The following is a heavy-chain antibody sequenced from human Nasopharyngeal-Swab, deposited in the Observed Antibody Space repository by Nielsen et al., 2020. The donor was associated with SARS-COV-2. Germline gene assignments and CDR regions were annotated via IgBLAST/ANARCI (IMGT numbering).Heavy chain of an antibody. J-gene: IGHJ6*03. Sequence: RQAPGKGLEWIGEINHSGSTNYNPSLKSRVTISVDTSKNQFSLKLSSVTAADTAVYYCARQIYDFWSGYGLVYYYYMDVWGKGTTVTVSS. D-gene: IGHD3-3*01. CDR2: INHSGST. V-gene: IGHV4-34*01. CDR3: ARQIYDFWSGYGLVYYYYMDV.